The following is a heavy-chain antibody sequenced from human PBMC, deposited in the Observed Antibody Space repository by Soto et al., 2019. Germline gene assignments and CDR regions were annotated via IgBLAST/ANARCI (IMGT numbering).Heavy chain of an antibody. Sequence: GGSLRLSSAASGFTFSSYSMNWVRQARGMGLEWVSYISSSSSTIYYADSVKGRFTISRDNAKNSLYLQMNSLRAEDTAVYYCARDIVVVPAAADSDYWGQGTLVTVSS. CDR1: GFTFSSYS. CDR2: ISSSSSTI. D-gene: IGHD2-2*01. J-gene: IGHJ4*02. V-gene: IGHV3-48*01. CDR3: ARDIVVVPAAADSDY.